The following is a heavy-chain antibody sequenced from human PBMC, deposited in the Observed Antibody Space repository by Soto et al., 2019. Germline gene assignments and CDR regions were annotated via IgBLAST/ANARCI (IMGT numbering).Heavy chain of an antibody. CDR3: ARAVRGDFGMDV. Sequence: QVQLVQSGAEVKKPGASVKVSCKASGYTFTSYYMHWVRQAPGQGLEWMGIINPSGGSTSYAQKFQGRVTMTMDTSTSTVYMELSSLRSEDTAVYYCARAVRGDFGMDVWGQGTTVTVSS. CDR1: GYTFTSYY. CDR2: INPSGGST. V-gene: IGHV1-46*01. D-gene: IGHD3-10*02. J-gene: IGHJ6*02.